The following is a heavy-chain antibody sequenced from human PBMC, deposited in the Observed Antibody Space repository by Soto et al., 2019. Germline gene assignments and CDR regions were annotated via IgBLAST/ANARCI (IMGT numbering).Heavy chain of an antibody. Sequence: QVQLVESGGGVVQPGRSLRLSCAVSGFTFSSRGMHWVRQAPGKGLEWVAVISYVGSKKYYADSVKGRFTISRDNSKNTLYLQMNNLRVEDTAVYYCAKDPNIAPAGTYSTHWGQGTLVTVSS. CDR2: ISYVGSKK. CDR1: GFTFSSRG. J-gene: IGHJ4*02. CDR3: AKDPNIAPAGTYSTH. D-gene: IGHD6-13*01. V-gene: IGHV3-30*18.